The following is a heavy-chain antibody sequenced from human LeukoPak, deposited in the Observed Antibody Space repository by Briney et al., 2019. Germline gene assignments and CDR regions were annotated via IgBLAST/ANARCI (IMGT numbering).Heavy chain of an antibody. CDR2: ISNDGSNK. D-gene: IGHD5-18*01. V-gene: IGHV3-30*18. J-gene: IGHJ6*02. Sequence: PGGSLRLSCAASGFTFSSYGMHWVRQAPGKGLERVAVISNDGSNKYYANSVKGRFTISRDNSKNTLYLQMNSLRAEDTAVYYCAKETRGYNYGNYYGMDVWGQGTTVTVSS. CDR3: AKETRGYNYGNYYGMDV. CDR1: GFTFSSYG.